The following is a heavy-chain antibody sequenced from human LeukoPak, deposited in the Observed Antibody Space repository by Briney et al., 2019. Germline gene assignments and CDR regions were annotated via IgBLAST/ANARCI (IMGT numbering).Heavy chain of an antibody. Sequence: GRSLRLSCAASGFTFTSYAVNWVRQAPGKGLEWVSAISGDGNFIYYADSAKGRFTISRDSSKCTGYPQMKIQRAKNQDIYLCARVEVSSLCRARFDYWGPGTLFSVSS. CDR1: GFTFTSYA. CDR3: ARVEVSSLCRARFDY. J-gene: IGHJ4*02. CDR2: ISGDGNFI. D-gene: IGHD6-6*01. V-gene: IGHV3-23*01.